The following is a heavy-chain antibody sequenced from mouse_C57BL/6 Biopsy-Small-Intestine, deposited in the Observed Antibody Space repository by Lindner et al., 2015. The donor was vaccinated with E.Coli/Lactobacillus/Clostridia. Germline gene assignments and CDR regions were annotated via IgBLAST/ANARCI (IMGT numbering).Heavy chain of an antibody. Sequence: VQLHESGPELVKPGASVKMSCKASGYTFTDNNMHWVKQSHGKSLEWIGYINPNNGGTSYNQKFMARATLTVNKSSNTAYMELRSLTSEDSAVYYCARYYNNYGAMDYWGQGTSVTVSS. J-gene: IGHJ4*01. CDR3: ARYYNNYGAMDY. CDR2: INPNNGGT. V-gene: IGHV1-22*01. D-gene: IGHD2-5*01. CDR1: GYTFTDNN.